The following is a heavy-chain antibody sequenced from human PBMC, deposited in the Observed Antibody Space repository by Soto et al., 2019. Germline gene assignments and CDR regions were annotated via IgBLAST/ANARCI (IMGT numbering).Heavy chain of an antibody. D-gene: IGHD4-17*01. CDR1: GGSISTGGYY. CDR2: IYYSGST. CDR3: ARGLSVTLFDN. V-gene: IGHV4-31*03. Sequence: QVQLQESGPGLVKPSQTLSLTCTVSGGSISTGGYYWTWIRQHPGKGLEWIGYIYYSGSTYYNPSLKRRVTISVDTSKNQFSLKLSSVTAADTAVYYWARGLSVTLFDNWGQGTLFTVSS. J-gene: IGHJ4*02.